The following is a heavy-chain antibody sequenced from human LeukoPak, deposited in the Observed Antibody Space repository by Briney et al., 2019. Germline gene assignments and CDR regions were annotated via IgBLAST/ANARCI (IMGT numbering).Heavy chain of an antibody. J-gene: IGHJ4*02. V-gene: IGHV4-59*01. CDR3: ALYSSSSDY. CDR2: IYDSGST. Sequence: SGTLSLTCTVSGGSTNNYYWSWIRQPPGKGLEWIGFIYDSGSTYYNPSLKSRVTISVDTSKNQFSLKLSSVTAADTAMYYCALYSSSSDYWGQGTLVTVSS. D-gene: IGHD6-6*01. CDR1: GGSTNNYY.